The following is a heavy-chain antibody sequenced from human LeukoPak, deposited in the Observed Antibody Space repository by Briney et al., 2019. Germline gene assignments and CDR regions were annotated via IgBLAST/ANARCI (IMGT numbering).Heavy chain of an antibody. D-gene: IGHD4-17*01. Sequence: PSETLSLTCAVYGGSFSGYYWSWIRQPPGKGLEWIGEINHSGSTNYNPSLKSRVTISVDTSKNQFSLKLSSVTAADTAVYYCARAHYGDLYFDYWGQGTLVTVSS. V-gene: IGHV4-34*01. CDR1: GGSFSGYY. J-gene: IGHJ4*02. CDR2: INHSGST. CDR3: ARAHYGDLYFDY.